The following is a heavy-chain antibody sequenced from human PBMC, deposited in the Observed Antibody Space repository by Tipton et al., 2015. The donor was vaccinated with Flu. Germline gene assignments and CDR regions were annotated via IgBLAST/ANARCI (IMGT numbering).Heavy chain of an antibody. V-gene: IGHV4-31*02. Sequence: LRLSCTVSGVSVSNDDYYWTWVRQHPGKGLEWIGYIHYSRGTYSWSTFYNTSLKGRVTISVDTSENQFSLKLSAVTAADTAVYYCARETRVNRLLSFDYWGQGTLVTVSS. D-gene: IGHD2-21*02. CDR2: IHYSRGT. J-gene: IGHJ4*02. CDR3: ARETRVNRLLSFDY. CDR1: GVSVSNDDYY.